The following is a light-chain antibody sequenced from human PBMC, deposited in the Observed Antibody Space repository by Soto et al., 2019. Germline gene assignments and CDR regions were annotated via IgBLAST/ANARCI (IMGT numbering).Light chain of an antibody. V-gene: IGLV2-14*01. CDR2: EVS. J-gene: IGLJ1*01. CDR3: SSYTINSALYV. CDR1: SSDVGSYQY. Sequence: QSVLTQPAPVSGSPGQSITISCTGTSSDVGSYQYVSWYQQHPGKAPKLIIYEVSNRPSGVSNRFSGSKSGNTASLTISGLQAEDDGDYYCSSYTINSALYVFGSGTKVTVL.